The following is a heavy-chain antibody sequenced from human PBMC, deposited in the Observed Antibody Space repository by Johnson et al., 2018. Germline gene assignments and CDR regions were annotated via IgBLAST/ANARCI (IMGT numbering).Heavy chain of an antibody. CDR1: GGTFSSYT. CDR2: IIPLFGTA. J-gene: IGHJ6*02. V-gene: IGHV1-69*01. CDR3: AKDGSGLVRVWEWDPYGMDV. D-gene: IGHD3-3*01. Sequence: QVQLVESGAEVKKPGSSVKVSCKASGGTFSSYTISWVRQAPGQGLEWMGGIIPLFGTANYAQKFQGRVTITADESTSTAYMELSSLRAEDTAVYYCAKDGSGLVRVWEWDPYGMDVWGQGTTVTVSS.